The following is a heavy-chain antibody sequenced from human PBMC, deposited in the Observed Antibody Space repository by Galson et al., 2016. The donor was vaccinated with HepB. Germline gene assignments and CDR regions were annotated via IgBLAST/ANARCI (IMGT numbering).Heavy chain of an antibody. CDR2: IYYTGTT. J-gene: IGHJ3*01. CDR3: VRPQRAGLMNF. CDR1: GASISSSSYY. Sequence: SETLSLTCTVSGASISSSSYYWGWLRQPPGKGLEWIGSIYYTGTTYYNPSLQSRVTISVDTSKNQFSLKLTSVTAADTALYTCVRPQRAGLMNFWGQGTMVTVSS. V-gene: IGHV4-39*01. D-gene: IGHD6-19*01.